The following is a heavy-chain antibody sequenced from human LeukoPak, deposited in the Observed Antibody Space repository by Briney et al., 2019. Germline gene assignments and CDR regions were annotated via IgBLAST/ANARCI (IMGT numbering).Heavy chain of an antibody. J-gene: IGHJ3*02. Sequence: SETLSLTCTVSGGSISSYYWSWIRQPPGKGREWIGYIYYSGSTNYNPSLKSRVTISVDTSKNQFSLKLSSVTAADTAVYYCARDRRHYYDSSGYGRGMDAFDIWGQGTMVTVSS. V-gene: IGHV4-59*01. CDR3: ARDRRHYYDSSGYGRGMDAFDI. CDR2: IYYSGST. CDR1: GGSISSYY. D-gene: IGHD3-22*01.